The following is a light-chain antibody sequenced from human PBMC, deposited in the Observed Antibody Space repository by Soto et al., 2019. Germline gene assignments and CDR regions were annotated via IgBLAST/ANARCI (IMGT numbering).Light chain of an antibody. J-gene: IGLJ1*01. V-gene: IGLV2-8*01. CDR2: EVS. CDR1: SSDVGGYNY. Sequence: QSALTQPPSASGSPGQSVTISCTGTSSDVGGYNYVSWYQQHPGKAPKLMIYEVSKRPSGVPDRFSGSKSGNTASLTVSGLQAEVEADYYCSSYAGSNNWNFGTGTKLTVL. CDR3: SSYAGSNNWN.